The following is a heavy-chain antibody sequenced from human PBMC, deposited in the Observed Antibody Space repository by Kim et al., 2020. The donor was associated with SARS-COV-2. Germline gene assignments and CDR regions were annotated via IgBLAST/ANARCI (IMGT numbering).Heavy chain of an antibody. CDR3: AKAGSSNDFDY. Sequence: GGSLRLSCAASGFTFSSYGMHWVRQAPGKGLEWVAVISYDGSNKYYADSVKGRFTISRDNSKNTLYLQMNSLRAEDTAVYYCAKAGSSNDFDYWGQGTLVTVSS. D-gene: IGHD2-2*01. V-gene: IGHV3-30*18. J-gene: IGHJ4*02. CDR1: GFTFSSYG. CDR2: ISYDGSNK.